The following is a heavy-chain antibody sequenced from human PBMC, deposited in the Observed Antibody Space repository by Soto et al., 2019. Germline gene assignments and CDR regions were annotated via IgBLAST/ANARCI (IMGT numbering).Heavy chain of an antibody. CDR2: IYYSGST. D-gene: IGHD6-6*01. Sequence: SETLSLTCTVSGGSISSYYWSWIRQPPGKGLEWIGYIYYSGSTNYNPSLKSRVTISVDTSKNQFSLKLSSVTAADTAVYYCARHGHHLVRTRIAARQWHYYYYMDVWGKGTTVTVSS. CDR3: ARHGHHLVRTRIAARQWHYYYYMDV. J-gene: IGHJ6*03. CDR1: GGSISSYY. V-gene: IGHV4-59*08.